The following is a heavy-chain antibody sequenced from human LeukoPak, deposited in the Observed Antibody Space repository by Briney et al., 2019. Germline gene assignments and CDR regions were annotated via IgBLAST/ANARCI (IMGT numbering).Heavy chain of an antibody. V-gene: IGHV4-59*01. CDR3: AREYQHWPSSFDP. Sequence: SETLSLTCAVSGGSFSSYYWSWIRQPPGKGLEWIGDIDYSGSTNYNPSLKSRVTISVDTSKKQFSLKLSSVTAADTAVYYCAREYQHWPSSFDPWGQATLVTVSS. CDR2: IDYSGST. CDR1: GGSFSSYY. D-gene: IGHD2-2*01. J-gene: IGHJ5*02.